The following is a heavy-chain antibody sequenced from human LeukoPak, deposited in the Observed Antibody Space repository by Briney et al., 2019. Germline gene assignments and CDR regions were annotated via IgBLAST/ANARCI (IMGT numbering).Heavy chain of an antibody. CDR3: ARHPSSAREFDV. CDR1: GGSISINGHY. CDR2: GYYNGNT. Sequence: PSETLSLTCTVSGGSISINGHYWVWIRQPPGKGLEWIGSGYYNGNTYYSPSLKSRVTISVDTSKNQSSLKLTSVTAADTAVYYCARHPSSAREFDVWGQGTLVTVSS. V-gene: IGHV4-39*01. J-gene: IGHJ5*02. D-gene: IGHD6-6*01.